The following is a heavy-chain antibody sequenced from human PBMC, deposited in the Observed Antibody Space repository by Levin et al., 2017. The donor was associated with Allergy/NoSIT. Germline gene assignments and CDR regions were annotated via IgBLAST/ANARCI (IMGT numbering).Heavy chain of an antibody. Sequence: TPSETLSLTCAISGDSVSSNSAAWNWIRQSPSRGLEWLGRTYYRSKWINEYAESVKSRISVNPDTSKNQFSLHLNSVTPDDTAVYYCTRDPGRGYGMDVWGQGTTVTVSS. V-gene: IGHV6-1*01. CDR1: GDSVSSNSAA. CDR3: TRDPGRGYGMDV. J-gene: IGHJ6*02. CDR2: TYYRSKWIN.